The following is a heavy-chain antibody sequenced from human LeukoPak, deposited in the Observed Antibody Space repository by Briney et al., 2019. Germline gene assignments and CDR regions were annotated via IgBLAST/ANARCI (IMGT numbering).Heavy chain of an antibody. J-gene: IGHJ4*02. V-gene: IGHV4-34*01. CDR3: ARVAFSGAVDY. CDR1: GGSFSGYY. D-gene: IGHD1-14*01. Sequence: KPSETLSLTCAVYGGSFSGYYWSWIRQPPGKGLEWIGEINHSGSTNYNTSLKSRVTISVDTSKNQLSLKLSSVTAADTAVYYCARVAFSGAVDYWGQGTLVTVSS. CDR2: INHSGST.